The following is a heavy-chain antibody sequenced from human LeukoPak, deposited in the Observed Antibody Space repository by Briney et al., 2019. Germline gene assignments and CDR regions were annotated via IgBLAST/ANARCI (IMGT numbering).Heavy chain of an antibody. CDR3: ARGGFGELFFDY. J-gene: IGHJ4*02. CDR2: IYHSGST. V-gene: IGHV4-30-2*01. CDR1: GGSISSGGYS. D-gene: IGHD3-10*01. Sequence: KTSETLSLTCAVSGGSISSGGYSWSWIRQPPGKGLEWIGYIYHSGSTYYNPSLKSRVTISVDRSKNQFSLKLSSVTAADTAVYYCARGGFGELFFDYWGQGTLVTVSS.